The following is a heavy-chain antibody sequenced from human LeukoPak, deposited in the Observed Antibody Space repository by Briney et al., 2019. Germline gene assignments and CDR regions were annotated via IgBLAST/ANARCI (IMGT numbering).Heavy chain of an antibody. V-gene: IGHV1-2*06. Sequence: GASVKVSCKASGYTFTGYYMHRVRQAPGQGLEWMGRINPNSGGTNYAQKFQGRVTMTRDTSISTVYMELSSLTSEDTAVYYCAREGPDTFYFDSWGQGTLVTVSS. CDR1: GYTFTGYY. CDR2: INPNSGGT. D-gene: IGHD3-9*01. J-gene: IGHJ4*02. CDR3: AREGPDTFYFDS.